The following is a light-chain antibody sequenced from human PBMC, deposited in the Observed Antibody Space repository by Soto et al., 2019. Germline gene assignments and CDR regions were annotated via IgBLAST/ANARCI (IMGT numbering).Light chain of an antibody. CDR1: SSDVGGYNY. J-gene: IGLJ1*01. Sequence: QFALTQPASVSGSPGQSITISCTGTSSDVGGYNYVSWYQQHRGKAPKLMIYDVSNRPSGVSNRFSGSKSGNTASLTISGLQAEDEADYYCSSYTSSSTLVFGTGTKVTVL. V-gene: IGLV2-14*01. CDR2: DVS. CDR3: SSYTSSSTLV.